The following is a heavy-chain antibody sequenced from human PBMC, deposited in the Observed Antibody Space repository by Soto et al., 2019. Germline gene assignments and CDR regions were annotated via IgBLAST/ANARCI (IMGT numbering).Heavy chain of an antibody. Sequence: ESLQISCAASGFTFSPNSMNWVRQAPGKGLEWVATISSSSDYIYYADSVKGRFTISRDNARDSLFLEMNSLSVEDTAVYYCAIDPTAAPGTNAFDIWGQGTLVT. J-gene: IGHJ3*02. CDR2: ISSSSDYI. CDR1: GFTFSPNS. V-gene: IGHV3-21*01. D-gene: IGHD6-13*01. CDR3: AIDPTAAPGTNAFDI.